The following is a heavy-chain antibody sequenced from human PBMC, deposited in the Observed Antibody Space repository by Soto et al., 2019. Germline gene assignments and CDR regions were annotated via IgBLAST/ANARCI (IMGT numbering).Heavy chain of an antibody. CDR3: AKGSPSLRFLANWFDP. Sequence: GGSLRLSCAASGFTFSSYAMSWVRQAPGKGLEWVSAISGSGGSTYYADSVKGRFTISRDNSKNTLYLQMNSLRAEDTAVYYCAKGSPSLRFLANWFDPWGQGTLVTVSS. J-gene: IGHJ5*02. V-gene: IGHV3-23*01. CDR2: ISGSGGST. CDR1: GFTFSSYA. D-gene: IGHD3-3*01.